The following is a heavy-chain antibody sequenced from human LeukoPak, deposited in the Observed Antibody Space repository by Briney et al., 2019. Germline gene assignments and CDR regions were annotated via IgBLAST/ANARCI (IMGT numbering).Heavy chain of an antibody. Sequence: SETLSLTCAVYGGSFSGYYWSWIRQPPGKGLGWIGEINHSGSTNYNPSLKSRVTISVDTSKNQFSLKLSSVTAADTAVYYCARSYNWNYVWFDPWGQGTLVTVSS. J-gene: IGHJ5*02. CDR3: ARSYNWNYVWFDP. V-gene: IGHV4-34*01. CDR1: GGSFSGYY. CDR2: INHSGST. D-gene: IGHD1-7*01.